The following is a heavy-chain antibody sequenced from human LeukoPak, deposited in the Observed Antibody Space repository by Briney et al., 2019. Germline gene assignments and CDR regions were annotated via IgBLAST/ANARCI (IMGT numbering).Heavy chain of an antibody. Sequence: SETLSLTCTVSGGSISSSSYYWGWIRQPPGKGLEWIGSIYYSGSTYYNPSLKSRVTISVDTSKDQFSLKLSSVTAADTAVYYCARHGIVGSDEAFDIWGQGTMVTASS. CDR3: ARHGIVGSDEAFDI. CDR1: GGSISSSSYY. D-gene: IGHD1-26*01. J-gene: IGHJ3*02. V-gene: IGHV4-39*01. CDR2: IYYSGST.